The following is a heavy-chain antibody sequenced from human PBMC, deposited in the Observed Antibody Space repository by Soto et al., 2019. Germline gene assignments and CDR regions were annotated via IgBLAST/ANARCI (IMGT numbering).Heavy chain of an antibody. CDR2: ISGSGGST. D-gene: IGHD3-10*01. Sequence: HPGGSLRLSCAASGFTFSSYAMSWVRQAPGKGLEWVSAISGSGGSTYYADSVKGRFTISRDNSKNTLYLQMNSLRAEDTAVYYCAKDETRIWFGELLIVGNFDYWGQGTLVTVSS. J-gene: IGHJ4*02. V-gene: IGHV3-23*01. CDR3: AKDETRIWFGELLIVGNFDY. CDR1: GFTFSSYA.